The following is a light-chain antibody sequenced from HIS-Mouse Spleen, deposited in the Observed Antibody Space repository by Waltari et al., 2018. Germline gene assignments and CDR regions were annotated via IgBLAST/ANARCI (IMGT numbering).Light chain of an antibody. CDR2: GAS. CDR1: QSVSSN. Sequence: EIVMTQSPATLSVSPGERATLSCRASQSVSSNLAWYQQKPGQAPRLLIIGASTRATGIPARFSGSGSGTEVTLTISSMQSEDFAVYYCQQYNNWLMYTFGQGTKLEIK. J-gene: IGKJ2*01. CDR3: QQYNNWLMYT. V-gene: IGKV3-15*01.